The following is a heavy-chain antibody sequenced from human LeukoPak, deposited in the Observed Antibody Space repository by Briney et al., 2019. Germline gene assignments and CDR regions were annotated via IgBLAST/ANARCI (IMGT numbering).Heavy chain of an antibody. Sequence: GASVKVSCKAFGYTFTGYYLHWVRQAPGQGLEWMGWIDPNSGGTNYAQTFQGRVTMTRDTSISTAYMELSRLRSDDTAVYYCARGAVAGMFYYYYYMDVWGKGTTVTISS. CDR1: GYTFTGYY. D-gene: IGHD6-19*01. J-gene: IGHJ6*03. CDR3: ARGAVAGMFYYYYYMDV. CDR2: IDPNSGGT. V-gene: IGHV1-2*02.